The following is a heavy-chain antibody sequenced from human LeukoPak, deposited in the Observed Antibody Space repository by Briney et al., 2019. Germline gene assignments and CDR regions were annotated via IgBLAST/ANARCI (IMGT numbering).Heavy chain of an antibody. CDR3: AKDSGAAAGHMRWYYFDY. CDR1: GFTFDDYA. CDR2: ISWNSGSI. V-gene: IGHV3-9*01. Sequence: GRSLRLSCAASGFTFDDYAMHWVRHAPGKGLEWVSGISWNSGSIGYADSVKGRFTISRDNAKNSLYLQMNSLRAEDTALYYCAKDSGAAAGHMRWYYFDYWGQGTLVTVSS. J-gene: IGHJ4*02. D-gene: IGHD6-13*01.